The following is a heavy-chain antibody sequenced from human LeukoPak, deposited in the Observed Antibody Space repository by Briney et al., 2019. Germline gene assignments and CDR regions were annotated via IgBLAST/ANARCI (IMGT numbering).Heavy chain of an antibody. CDR3: ARATSWIQLWSDAFGI. D-gene: IGHD5-18*01. V-gene: IGHV4-34*01. Sequence: SETLSLTCAVYGGSFSGYYWSWIRQPPGKGLEWIGEINHSGSTNYNPSLKSRVTISVDTSKNQFSLKLSSVTAADTAVYYCARATSWIQLWSDAFGIWGQGTMVTVSS. CDR2: INHSGST. CDR1: GGSFSGYY. J-gene: IGHJ3*02.